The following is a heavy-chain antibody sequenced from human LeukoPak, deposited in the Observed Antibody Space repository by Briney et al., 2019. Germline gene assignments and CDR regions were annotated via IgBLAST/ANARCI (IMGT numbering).Heavy chain of an antibody. Sequence: ASVKVSCKASEYTFISYDINWVRQANGQGLECMGWMNPNSGNTVYAQKFQGRVTMTRDTSISTAYMELSSLRSEDTAMYYCARKNYCSGGSCYSRGWFDPWGQGTLVTVSS. J-gene: IGHJ5*02. CDR2: MNPNSGNT. D-gene: IGHD2-15*01. CDR3: ARKNYCSGGSCYSRGWFDP. CDR1: EYTFISYD. V-gene: IGHV1-8*01.